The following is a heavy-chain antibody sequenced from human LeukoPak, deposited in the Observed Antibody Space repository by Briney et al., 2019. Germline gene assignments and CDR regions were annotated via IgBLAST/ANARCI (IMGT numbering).Heavy chain of an antibody. D-gene: IGHD5-24*01. CDR2: INPNSGGS. Sequence: GASVKVSCKTSGYTFTAYYMHWVRQAPGQGLEWMGWINPNSGGSNYAQKFQGRVTMTSDTSINTAYMELSRLISDDTAVYYCARLYLPATRFDYWGQGTLVTVSS. CDR1: GYTFTAYY. CDR3: ARLYLPATRFDY. J-gene: IGHJ4*02. V-gene: IGHV1-2*02.